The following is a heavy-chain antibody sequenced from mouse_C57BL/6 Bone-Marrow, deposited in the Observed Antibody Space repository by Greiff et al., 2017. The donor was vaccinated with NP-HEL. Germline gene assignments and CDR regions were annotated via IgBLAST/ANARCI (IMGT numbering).Heavy chain of an antibody. CDR3: AKRSYDDYYAMDY. J-gene: IGHJ4*01. D-gene: IGHD2-12*01. CDR1: GFSLTSYG. V-gene: IGHV2-9*01. Sequence: QVQGVESGPGLVAPSQSLSITCTVSGFSLTSYGVDWVRQPPGKGLEWLGVIWGGGSSNYNSALISRLSISKDNSKSQVFLKMNSLQTDDTAMYYCAKRSYDDYYAMDYWGQGTSVTVSS. CDR2: IWGGGSS.